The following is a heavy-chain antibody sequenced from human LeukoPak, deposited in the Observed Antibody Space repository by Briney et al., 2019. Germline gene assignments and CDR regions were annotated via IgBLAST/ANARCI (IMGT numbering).Heavy chain of an antibody. CDR1: GGSISSYY. J-gene: IGHJ4*02. CDR2: IYYSGST. Sequence: KPSETLSLTCTVSGGSISSYYWSWIRQPPGKGLEWIGYIYYSGSTNYNPSLKSRVTISVDTSKNQSSLKLSSVTAADTAVYYCASPERYFDWPLDYWGQGPLVTVSS. V-gene: IGHV4-59*01. CDR3: ASPERYFDWPLDY. D-gene: IGHD3-9*01.